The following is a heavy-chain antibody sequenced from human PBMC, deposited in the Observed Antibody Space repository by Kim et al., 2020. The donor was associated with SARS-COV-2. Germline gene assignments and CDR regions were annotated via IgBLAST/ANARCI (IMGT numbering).Heavy chain of an antibody. J-gene: IGHJ6*02. CDR3: AQGVAAAGYEGMDV. CDR1: GFTFNTHG. CDR2: IWYDGSNE. V-gene: IGHV3-33*03. Sequence: GGSLRLSCVTSGFTFNTHGMYWVRQGPGKGLEWVAYIWYDGSNEDYGDSVKGRFTISRDNSKRTLYLEMNSLRVDDTAVYYCAQGVAAAGYEGMDVWGQG. D-gene: IGHD6-13*01.